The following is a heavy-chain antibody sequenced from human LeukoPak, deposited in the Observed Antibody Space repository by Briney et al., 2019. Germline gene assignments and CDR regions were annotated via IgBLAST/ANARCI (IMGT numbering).Heavy chain of an antibody. CDR2: NSGSGGST. Sequence: GGSLRLSCAASGFIFSSYGMSWVRQAPGKGLEWVSANSGSGGSTYYADSVKGRFTISRDNSKNTLYLQMNSLRAEDTAVYYCAGVRGQWLVSCTPYYFDYWGQGTLVTVSS. CDR3: AGVRGQWLVSCTPYYFDY. V-gene: IGHV3-23*01. J-gene: IGHJ4*02. CDR1: GFIFSSYG. D-gene: IGHD6-19*01.